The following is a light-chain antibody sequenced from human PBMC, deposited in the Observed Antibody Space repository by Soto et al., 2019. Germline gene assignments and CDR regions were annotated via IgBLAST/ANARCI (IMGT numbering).Light chain of an antibody. Sequence: AIPMTQSPSSLSASVGDRVTITCRASQGIRNDLGWYQQKPGKAPNLLIYAASSLQSGVPSRFSGSGSGTDFTLTISSLQPEDFATYYCLQYYNYPRPFGQATNVQIK. CDR2: AAS. CDR3: LQYYNYPRP. J-gene: IGKJ1*01. CDR1: QGIRND. V-gene: IGKV1-6*01.